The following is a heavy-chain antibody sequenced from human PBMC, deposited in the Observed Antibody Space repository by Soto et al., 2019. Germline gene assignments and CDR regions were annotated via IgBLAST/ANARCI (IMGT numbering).Heavy chain of an antibody. CDR2: IYWDDDK. V-gene: IGHV2-5*02. Sequence: QITLKESGPTLVKPTQTLTLTCTFSGFSLSTSGVGVGWIRQPPGKALEWLALIYWDDDKRYSPSLKSRLTTTKDTSKNQVVLTMTNMDPVDTATYYCAHSPLVVRGTNEALNWFDPWGQGTLVTVSS. CDR1: GFSLSTSGVG. J-gene: IGHJ5*02. CDR3: AHSPLVVRGTNEALNWFDP. D-gene: IGHD3-10*01.